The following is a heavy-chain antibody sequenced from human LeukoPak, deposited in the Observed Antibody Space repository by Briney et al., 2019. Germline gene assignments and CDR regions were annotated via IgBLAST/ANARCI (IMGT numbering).Heavy chain of an antibody. Sequence: GASVKVSCKASGYTFTDHYIHWVRQAPGQGLEWMGWINPNSGGTNYAQKFQGRVTLTRDTSTSTVYMELSSLRSEDTAIYYCARIRDGYNDAYDLWGQGTVVTVPS. CDR1: GYTFTDHY. V-gene: IGHV1-2*02. D-gene: IGHD5-24*01. CDR2: INPNSGGT. J-gene: IGHJ3*01. CDR3: ARIRDGYNDAYDL.